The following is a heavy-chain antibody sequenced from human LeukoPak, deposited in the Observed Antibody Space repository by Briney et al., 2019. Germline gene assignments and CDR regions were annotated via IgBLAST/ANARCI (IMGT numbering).Heavy chain of an antibody. J-gene: IGHJ6*03. CDR3: ARGSYGDLGYYYYMDV. D-gene: IGHD4-17*01. Sequence: GGSLRLSCAASGFTFSSYEMNWVRQAPGKGLEWVSYISSSGSTIYYADSVKGRFTISRDNAKNSLYLQMNSLRAEDTAVYYCARGSYGDLGYYYYMDVWGKGTTVTISS. V-gene: IGHV3-48*03. CDR2: ISSSGSTI. CDR1: GFTFSSYE.